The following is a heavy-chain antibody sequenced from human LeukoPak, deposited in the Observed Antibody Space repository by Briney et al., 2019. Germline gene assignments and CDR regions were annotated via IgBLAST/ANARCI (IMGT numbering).Heavy chain of an antibody. CDR1: GFTFSSYG. D-gene: IGHD3-22*01. Sequence: GGSLRLSCAASGFTFSSYGMHWVRQAPGKGLEWVAVIWYDGSNKYYADSVKGRFTISRDNSKNTLYLQMNSLRAEDTAVYYCARNGDYYDSSGYSQVDYRGQGTLVTVSS. J-gene: IGHJ4*02. CDR2: IWYDGSNK. CDR3: ARNGDYYDSSGYSQVDY. V-gene: IGHV3-33*01.